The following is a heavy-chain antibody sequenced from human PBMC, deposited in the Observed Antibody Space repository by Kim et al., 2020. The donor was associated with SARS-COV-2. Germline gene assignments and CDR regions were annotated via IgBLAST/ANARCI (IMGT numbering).Heavy chain of an antibody. D-gene: IGHD3-10*01. Sequence: GSLRLPCAASGFTVSSNYMSWVRQAPGKGLEWVSVIYSGGSTYYADSVKGRFTISRDNSKNTLYLQMNSLRAEDTAVYYCASSARMVRGVIIYYYYGMDVWGQGTTVTVSS. CDR1: GFTVSSNY. CDR2: IYSGGST. V-gene: IGHV3-66*02. J-gene: IGHJ6*02. CDR3: ASSARMVRGVIIYYYYGMDV.